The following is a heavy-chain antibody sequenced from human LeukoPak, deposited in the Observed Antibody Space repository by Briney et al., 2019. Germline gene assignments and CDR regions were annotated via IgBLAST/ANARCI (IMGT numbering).Heavy chain of an antibody. CDR3: ARWVCSSTSCYYFDF. V-gene: IGHV1-24*01. Sequence: GASVKVSCKVSGYTLTELSMHWVRQAPGKGLEWMGSFDPEDGETIYAQKFQDRITMTEDTSTDTAYMELSSLRSEDTAVYYCARWVCSSTSCYYFDFWGQGTLVVVSS. CDR1: GYTLTELS. CDR2: FDPEDGET. J-gene: IGHJ4*02. D-gene: IGHD2-2*01.